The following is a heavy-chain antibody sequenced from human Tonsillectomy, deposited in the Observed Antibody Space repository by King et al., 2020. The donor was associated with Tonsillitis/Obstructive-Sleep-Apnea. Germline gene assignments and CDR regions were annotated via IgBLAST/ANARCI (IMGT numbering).Heavy chain of an antibody. V-gene: IGHV3-53*04. J-gene: IGHJ3*02. CDR2: LYSGGST. CDR3: ARDRESTSSWVAFDI. CDR1: GFTVSSNY. D-gene: IGHD2-2*01. Sequence: VQLVESGGGWVQPGGSLRLSCAASGFTVSSNYMNWVRQAPGKGLEWGSLLYSGGSTYYADSVKGRFTISRDNSKNTLYLQMNSLRAEDTAVYYCARDRESTSSWVAFDIWGQGTMVTVSS.